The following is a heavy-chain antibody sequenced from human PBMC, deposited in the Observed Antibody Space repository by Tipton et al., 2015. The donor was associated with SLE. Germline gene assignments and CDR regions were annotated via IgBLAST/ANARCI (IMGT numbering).Heavy chain of an antibody. CDR1: GGSIRSHY. CDR2: IYYSGST. D-gene: IGHD3-22*01. Sequence: GLVKPSETLSPTCTVSGGSIRSHYWSWIRQPPGKGLEWIGYIYYSGSTNYNPSLKSRVTISVDTSKNQFSLKLSSVTAADTAVYYCARGYDSTRGLLGWFFDYWGQGTLVTGSS. V-gene: IGHV4-59*11. J-gene: IGHJ4*02. CDR3: ARGYDSTRGLLGWFFDY.